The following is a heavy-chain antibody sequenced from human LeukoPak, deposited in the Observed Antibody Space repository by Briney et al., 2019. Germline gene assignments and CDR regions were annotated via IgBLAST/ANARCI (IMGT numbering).Heavy chain of an antibody. CDR3: AKAHDSSGYYYEGY. V-gene: IGHV3-23*01. CDR2: ISGSGGST. CDR1: GFTFSSYA. Sequence: PGGSLRLSCAASGFTFSSYAMSWVRQAPGKGLEWVPAISGSGGSTYYADSVKGRFTISRDNSKNTLYLQMNSLRAEDTAVYYCAKAHDSSGYYYEGYWGQGTLVTVSS. J-gene: IGHJ4*02. D-gene: IGHD3-22*01.